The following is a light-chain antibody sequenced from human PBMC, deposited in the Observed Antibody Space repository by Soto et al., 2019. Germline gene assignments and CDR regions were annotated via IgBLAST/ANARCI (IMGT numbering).Light chain of an antibody. V-gene: IGLV2-14*03. CDR1: SSDVGGYPY. J-gene: IGLJ3*02. Sequence: QAVVTQPASLSGSPGQSITISCTGTSSDVGGYPYVSWYQQHPGKAPKLIIYDVSNRPSGVSNRFSGSKSGYTASLTISGLQPEDEADYYCRSYTDRSTVVFGGGTKLTVL. CDR2: DVS. CDR3: RSYTDRSTVV.